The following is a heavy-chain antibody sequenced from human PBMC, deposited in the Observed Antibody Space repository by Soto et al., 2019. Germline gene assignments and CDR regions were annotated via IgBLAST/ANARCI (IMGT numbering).Heavy chain of an antibody. CDR2: ISSYNGNT. Sequence: ASVKVSCKASGYIFTSYGISWVRQAPGQGLEWMGWISSYNGNTKYAEEVQGRVTMTTDTSTSTTYMDLRSLRSDDTAVYYCARGPRDSSITTCFSGVTWFDPWGQGTLVTVCS. CDR3: ARGPRDSSITTCFSGVTWFDP. J-gene: IGHJ5*02. D-gene: IGHD2-2*01. V-gene: IGHV1-18*04. CDR1: GYIFTSYG.